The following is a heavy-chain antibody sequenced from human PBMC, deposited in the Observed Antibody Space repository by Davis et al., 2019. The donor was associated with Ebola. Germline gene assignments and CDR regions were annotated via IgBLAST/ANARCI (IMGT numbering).Heavy chain of an antibody. Sequence: GESLKISCAASGFTFSGSAMHWVRQASGKGLEWVGRIRSKANSYATAYAASVKGRFTISRDDSKNTAYLQMNSLKTEDTAVYYCTSGSRADYWGQGTLVTVSS. CDR2: IRSKANSYAT. CDR1: GFTFSGSA. D-gene: IGHD6-19*01. J-gene: IGHJ4*02. V-gene: IGHV3-73*01. CDR3: TSGSRADY.